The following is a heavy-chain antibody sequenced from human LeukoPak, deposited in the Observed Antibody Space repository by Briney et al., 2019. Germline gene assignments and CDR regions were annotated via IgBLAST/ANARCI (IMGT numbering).Heavy chain of an antibody. Sequence: GGSLRLSCAASGFTFSRYDMHWVRHSTGNGLEWVSGIGTAGATFYLGSVKGRFTISRENAKNALYLQMNSLRVGDTAVYYCARSVPGGSGWMWSIEYWGQGTLVTVPS. J-gene: IGHJ4*02. CDR1: GFTFSRYD. CDR3: ARSVPGGSGWMWSIEY. V-gene: IGHV3-13*01. D-gene: IGHD6-19*01. CDR2: IGTAGAT.